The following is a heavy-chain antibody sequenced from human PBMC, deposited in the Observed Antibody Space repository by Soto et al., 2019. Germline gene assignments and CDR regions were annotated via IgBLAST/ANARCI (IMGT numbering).Heavy chain of an antibody. V-gene: IGHV1-69*06. CDR1: GGTFSSYA. J-gene: IGHJ2*01. CDR2: IITVYGAT. Sequence: QVQLVQSGAEVKKPGSSVKVSCKASGGTFSSYAISWVRQAPGQVLEWMGGIITVYGATNSAQQFRGRVTITADKSTATAYMELSSLTSEDTAVYYCARDWVGSSAYFDLWGRGTLVTVYS. CDR3: ARDWVGSSAYFDL. D-gene: IGHD1-26*01.